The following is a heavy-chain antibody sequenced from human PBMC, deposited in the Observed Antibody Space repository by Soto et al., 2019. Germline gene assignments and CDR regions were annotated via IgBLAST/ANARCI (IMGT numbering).Heavy chain of an antibody. J-gene: IGHJ4*02. CDR3: AWLPGGNYDFWSGYWGHFDY. Sequence: SETLSLTCTVSGGSISSGGYYWSWIRQHPGKGLEWIGYIYYSGSTYYNPSLKSRVTISVDTSKNQFSLQLSSVTATDTAVYYCAWLPGGNYDFWSGYWGHFDYWGQGTLVTVSS. D-gene: IGHD3-3*01. CDR2: IYYSGST. V-gene: IGHV4-31*03. CDR1: GGSISSGGYY.